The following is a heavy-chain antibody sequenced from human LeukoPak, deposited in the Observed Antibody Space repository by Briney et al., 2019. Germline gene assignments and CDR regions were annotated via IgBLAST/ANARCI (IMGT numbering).Heavy chain of an antibody. CDR3: ARVTQLAPYMDV. CDR1: GGSVSSYC. J-gene: IGHJ6*03. D-gene: IGHD6-13*01. CDR2: IYYSGST. V-gene: IGHV4-59*02. Sequence: SETLSLTCTVSGGSVSSYCWSWIRQPPGKGLEWIGYIYYSGSTNYNPSLKSRVTISVDTSKNQFSLKLSSVTAADTAVYYCARVTQLAPYMDVWGKGTTVTVSS.